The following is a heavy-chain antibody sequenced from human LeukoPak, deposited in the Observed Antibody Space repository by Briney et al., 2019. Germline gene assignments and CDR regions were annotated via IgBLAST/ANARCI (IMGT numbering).Heavy chain of an antibody. J-gene: IGHJ4*02. CDR3: ARLLKPYSSSGKGLD. CDR2: IYYSGST. D-gene: IGHD6-13*01. CDR1: GGSISSGSYY. Sequence: SETLSLTCTVSGGSISSGSYYWSWIRQHPGKGLEWIGYIYYSGSTYYNPSLKGRVTISVGTSKNQFSLKLSSVTAADTAVYYCARLLKPYSSSGKGLDWGQGTLVTVSS. V-gene: IGHV4-31*03.